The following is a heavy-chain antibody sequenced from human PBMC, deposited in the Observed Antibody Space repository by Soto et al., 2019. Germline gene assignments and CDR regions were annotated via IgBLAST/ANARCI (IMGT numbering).Heavy chain of an antibody. CDR1: GYSFTSYW. J-gene: IGHJ5*02. V-gene: IGHV5-10-1*01. CDR2: IDPSDSYT. Sequence: PGESLKISCKGSGYSFTSYWISWVRQMPGKGLEWMGRIDPSDSYTNYSPSFQGHVTISADKSISTAYLQWSSLKASDTAMYYCARSGGQQLVRYWFDPWGQGTLVTVS. D-gene: IGHD6-13*01. CDR3: ARSGGQQLVRYWFDP.